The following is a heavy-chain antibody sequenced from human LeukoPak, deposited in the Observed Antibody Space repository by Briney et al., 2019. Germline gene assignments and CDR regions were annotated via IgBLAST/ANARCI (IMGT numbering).Heavy chain of an antibody. CDR3: ARDSTVVGFGDYYYYYGFDV. CDR1: GGTFSNYA. Sequence: ASVKVSCKASGGTFSNYAFSWVRQAPGQGLEWMGRIIPIIGMANYAQKFQGRVTITADTSTNTAYMELRSLRSEDTAVYYCARDSTVVGFGDYYYYYGFDVWGQGTTVTASS. V-gene: IGHV1-69*04. D-gene: IGHD3-10*01. J-gene: IGHJ6*02. CDR2: IIPIIGMA.